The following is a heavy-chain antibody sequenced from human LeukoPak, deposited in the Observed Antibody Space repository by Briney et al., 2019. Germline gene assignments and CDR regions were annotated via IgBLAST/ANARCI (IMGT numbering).Heavy chain of an antibody. Sequence: GASVKVSCKASGYTFTGYYMHWVRQAPGQGLEWMGWINPNSGGTNYAQKFQGRVTMTRDTSISTAYMELSRLRSDDTAVYYCARESGYSSGWYDYWGPGTLVTVSS. V-gene: IGHV1-2*02. CDR2: INPNSGGT. CDR1: GYTFTGYY. J-gene: IGHJ4*02. D-gene: IGHD6-13*01. CDR3: ARESGYSSGWYDY.